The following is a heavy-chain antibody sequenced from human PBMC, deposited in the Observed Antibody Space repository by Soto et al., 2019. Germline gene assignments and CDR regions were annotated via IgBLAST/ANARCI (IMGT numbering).Heavy chain of an antibody. CDR3: ARDGIVGVRTFDY. D-gene: IGHD1-26*01. J-gene: IGHJ4*02. CDR1: GFTFRLYA. CDR2: ITGSGNRT. Sequence: GSLRLSCAASGFTFRLYAMCWVRQAPGKGLEWVSAITGSGNRTYYADSVKGRFTISRDQTKNTLYLQMNSLRSEDTATYYCARDGIVGVRTFDYWGQGSLVTVSS. V-gene: IGHV3-23*01.